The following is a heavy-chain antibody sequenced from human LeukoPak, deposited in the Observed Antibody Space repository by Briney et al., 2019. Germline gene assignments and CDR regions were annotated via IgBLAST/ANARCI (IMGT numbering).Heavy chain of an antibody. CDR2: VNLQGST. Sequence: PSGTLSLTCDVSGGSITQTNYWTWVRQPPGKGLEWIGEVNLQGSTYYNPSLKSRVTISVDTSKNQFSLKLSSVTAADTAVYYCARRSPEGVVTIWGQGTLVTVSS. CDR3: ARRSPEGVVTI. V-gene: IGHV4-4*02. J-gene: IGHJ4*02. CDR1: GGSITQTNY. D-gene: IGHD3-10*01.